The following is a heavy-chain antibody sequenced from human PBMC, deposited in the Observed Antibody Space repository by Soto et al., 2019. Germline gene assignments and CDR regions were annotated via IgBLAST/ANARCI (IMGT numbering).Heavy chain of an antibody. V-gene: IGHV4-30-2*01. D-gene: IGHD6-13*01. J-gene: IGHJ5*02. CDR3: VRESAPSGPKWLDN. CDR1: GGSITSGRSS. CDR2: IYHSGST. Sequence: PSETLSLTCSVSGGSITSGRSSWNWIRQPPGKGLEWIASIYHSGSTYKNPSLKSRVAISVDRSKNQFSLKLSSVTAADTAVYYCVRESAPSGPKWLDNWGPGTLDTVSS.